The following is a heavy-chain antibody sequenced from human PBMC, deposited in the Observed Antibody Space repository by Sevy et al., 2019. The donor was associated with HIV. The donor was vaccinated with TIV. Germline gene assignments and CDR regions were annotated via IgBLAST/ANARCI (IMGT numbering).Heavy chain of an antibody. J-gene: IGHJ4*02. CDR1: GFTFNTYW. V-gene: IGHV3-7*01. D-gene: IGHD5-12*01. CDR3: ARDWPGYGGYED. Sequence: GGSLRLSCAASGFTFNTYWMSWARQAPGKGLEWVANINRDGTEKYHVDSVKGRFTISRDNAKNSLYLQMNSLRAEDTAVYYCARDWPGYGGYEDWGQGTLVTVSS. CDR2: INRDGTEK.